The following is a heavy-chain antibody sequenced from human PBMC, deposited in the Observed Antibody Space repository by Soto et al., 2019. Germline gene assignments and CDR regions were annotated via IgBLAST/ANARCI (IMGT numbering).Heavy chain of an antibody. Sequence: PSETLSLTCTVSGGSISSSSYYWGWIRQPPGKGLEWIGSIYYSGSTYYNPSLKSRVTISVDTSKNQFSLKLSSVTAADTAVYYCARGYSYGWDYYDRNNLFDPWGQGTLVTVSS. V-gene: IGHV4-39*01. CDR3: ARGYSYGWDYYDRNNLFDP. J-gene: IGHJ5*02. D-gene: IGHD3-22*01. CDR2: IYYSGST. CDR1: GGSISSSSYY.